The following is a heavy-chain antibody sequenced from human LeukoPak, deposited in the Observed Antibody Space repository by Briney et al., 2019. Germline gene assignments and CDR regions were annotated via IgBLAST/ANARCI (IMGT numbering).Heavy chain of an antibody. CDR1: GFTFSSYA. CDR3: AKSYATYYFWYMDV. Sequence: PGGSLRLSCAASGFTFSSYAMSGVRQAPGKWLEWVSAFSGSGGSTYYADSVKGRFTITRDNSKNTPYLQMNSLRAEDTAEYSCAKSYATYYFWYMDVWGKGTTVTVSS. D-gene: IGHD1-26*01. J-gene: IGHJ6*03. CDR2: FSGSGGST. V-gene: IGHV3-23*01.